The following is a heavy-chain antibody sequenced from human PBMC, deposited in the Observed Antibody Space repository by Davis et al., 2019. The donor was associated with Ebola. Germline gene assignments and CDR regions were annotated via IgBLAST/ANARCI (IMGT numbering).Heavy chain of an antibody. CDR1: GYTFTSYT. J-gene: IGHJ4*02. CDR2: IYTGNGNT. V-gene: IGHV1-3*04. CDR3: ARGLTYYYDSSGYYAFDY. D-gene: IGHD3-22*01. Sequence: AASVKVSCKASGYTFTSYTMNWVRQAPGQGLEWLGWIYTGNGNTKYSQKFEGRVTITRDTSASTAYMELSSLRSEDTAVYYCARGLTYYYDSSGYYAFDYWGQGTLVTVSS.